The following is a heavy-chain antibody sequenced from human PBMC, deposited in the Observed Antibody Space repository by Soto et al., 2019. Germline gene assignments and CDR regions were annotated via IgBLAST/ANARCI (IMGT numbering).Heavy chain of an antibody. CDR2: IKQDGSEK. J-gene: IGHJ4*02. CDR1: GFTFSSYW. D-gene: IGHD3-16*01. CDR3: AREVAQHWGSRYSDY. V-gene: IGHV3-7*01. Sequence: GGSLRLSCAASGFTFSSYWMSWVRQAPGKGLEWVANIKQDGSEKYYVDSVKGRFTISRDNAKNSLYLQMNSLRAEDTAVYYCAREVAQHWGSRYSDYWGQGTLVTVSS.